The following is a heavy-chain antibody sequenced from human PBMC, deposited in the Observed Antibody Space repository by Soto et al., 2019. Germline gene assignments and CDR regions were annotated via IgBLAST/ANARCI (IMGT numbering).Heavy chain of an antibody. CDR3: ARHRRYSSYYYYYGIDG. Sequence: GESLKISCKGSGYSFTSYWIGWVRQMPGKGLEWMGIIYPGDSDTRYSPSFQGQVTISADKSISTAYLQWSSLKASDTAMYYCARHRRYSSYYYYYGIDGWGQRTTVTVSS. CDR2: IYPGDSDT. J-gene: IGHJ6*02. V-gene: IGHV5-51*01. CDR1: GYSFTSYW. D-gene: IGHD6-13*01.